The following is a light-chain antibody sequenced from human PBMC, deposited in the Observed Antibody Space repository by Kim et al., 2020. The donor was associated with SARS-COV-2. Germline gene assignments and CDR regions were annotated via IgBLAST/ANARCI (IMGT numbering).Light chain of an antibody. CDR2: DVN. CDR1: SSDVGRYTY. CDR3: CSYAGSYTFV. V-gene: IGLV2-11*01. J-gene: IGLJ1*01. Sequence: QSALTQPRSVSGSPGQSVTISCTGTSSDVGRYTYVSWYQQLPGKAPKLIIYDVNQRPSGVPDRFSGSKSGNTASLTISGLQAEDDANYYCCSYAGSYTFVFGTGAKVTVL.